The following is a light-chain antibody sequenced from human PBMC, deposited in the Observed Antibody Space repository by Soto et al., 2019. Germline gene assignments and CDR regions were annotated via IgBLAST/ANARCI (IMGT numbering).Light chain of an antibody. CDR2: DAS. V-gene: IGKV3-20*01. Sequence: EIVLTQSPGTLSLSPGERATLSCRASQSVSSTYLAWYQQKPGQAPRLLIYDASTRAAGIPDRFSGSGSGTDFTLTISRLEAEDFAVYYCHQYASSPWTFGQGAKVKSN. CDR3: HQYASSPWT. J-gene: IGKJ1*01. CDR1: QSVSSTY.